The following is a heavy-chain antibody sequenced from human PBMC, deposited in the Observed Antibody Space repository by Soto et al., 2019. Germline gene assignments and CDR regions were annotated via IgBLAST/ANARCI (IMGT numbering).Heavy chain of an antibody. D-gene: IGHD2-15*01. V-gene: IGHV1-69*01. CDR1: GGTFSSYA. CDR3: ARLHSGYCRGGSCRTLDNWFDP. CDR2: IIPIFGTA. Sequence: QVQLVQSGAEVKKPGSSVKVSCKASGGTFSSYAISWVRQAPGQGLEWMGGIIPIFGTANYAQKFQGRVTITADESTSTAFMELSRLRSEDTAVYYCARLHSGYCRGGSCRTLDNWFDPWGQGPLVTVSS. J-gene: IGHJ5*02.